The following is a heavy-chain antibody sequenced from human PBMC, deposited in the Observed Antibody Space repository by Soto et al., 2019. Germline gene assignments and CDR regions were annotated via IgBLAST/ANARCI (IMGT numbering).Heavy chain of an antibody. Sequence: QVELQESGPRLVKSSGTLSLTCEVSSGSIRTGNWWSWVRQPPGKGLEWIGEIYYTGATNYNPSLKSRVTMTIDKSKDQFSLILTSATASDTAVYYCARVFSSGIGWMYVFDLWGQGILGSVST. D-gene: IGHD2-2*03. J-gene: IGHJ4*02. CDR1: SGSIRTGNW. V-gene: IGHV4-4*02. CDR2: IYYTGAT. CDR3: ARVFSSGIGWMYVFDL.